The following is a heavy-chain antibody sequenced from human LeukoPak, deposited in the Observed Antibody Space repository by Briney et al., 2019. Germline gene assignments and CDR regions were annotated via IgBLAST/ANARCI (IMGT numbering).Heavy chain of an antibody. V-gene: IGHV3-66*01. CDR3: AREGRDPQHRGWFDP. J-gene: IGHJ5*02. Sequence: QPGGSLRLSCAASGFTVSSNYMSWVRQAPGKGLEWVSVIYSGGSTYYADSVKGRFTISRDNSKNTLYLQMNSLRAEDTAVYYCAREGRDPQHRGWFDPWGQGTLVTVSS. CDR2: IYSGGST. CDR1: GFTVSSNY.